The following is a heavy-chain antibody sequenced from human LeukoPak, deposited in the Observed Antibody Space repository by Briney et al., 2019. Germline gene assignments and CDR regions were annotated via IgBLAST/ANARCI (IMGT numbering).Heavy chain of an antibody. D-gene: IGHD1-26*01. J-gene: IGHJ4*02. CDR1: GGSFSSSPSY. CDR3: ARSGSHDY. V-gene: IGHV3-11*03. CDR2: ISSSSSYT. Sequence: GTLSLTCTVSGGSFSSSPSYWGWIRQAPGKGLEWVSYISSSSSYTNYADSVKGRFTISRDNAKNSLYLQMNSLRADDTAVYYCARSGSHDYWGQGTLVTVSS.